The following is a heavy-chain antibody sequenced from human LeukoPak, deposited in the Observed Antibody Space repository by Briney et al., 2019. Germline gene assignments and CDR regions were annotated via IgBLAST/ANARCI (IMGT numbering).Heavy chain of an antibody. CDR3: ARGSTTTPYYFDY. D-gene: IGHD1-1*01. Sequence: PSETLSLTCTVSGDSISSYYWSWIRQPPGKGLEWIGNIYYSGSTNYNTSLKSRVTISVDTSKNQFSLKLSSVTAADTAVYYCARGSTTTPYYFDYWGQGTLVTVSS. CDR1: GDSISSYY. J-gene: IGHJ4*02. CDR2: IYYSGST. V-gene: IGHV4-59*08.